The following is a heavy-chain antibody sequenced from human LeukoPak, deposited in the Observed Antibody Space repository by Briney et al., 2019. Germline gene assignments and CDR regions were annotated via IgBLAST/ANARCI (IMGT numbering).Heavy chain of an antibody. CDR3: ARLYGSGSHYLDV. CDR2: VYYSGKT. D-gene: IGHD3-10*01. Sequence: PSETLSLTCTVSGGSISRSYYYWGWIRQPPGKGLEWVGSVYYSGKTFYSPSLESRVTISVDTSKHQFSLKLSSVTAADTAVYYCARLYGSGSHYLDVWGKGTTVTISS. J-gene: IGHJ6*04. CDR1: GGSISRSYYY. V-gene: IGHV4-39*01.